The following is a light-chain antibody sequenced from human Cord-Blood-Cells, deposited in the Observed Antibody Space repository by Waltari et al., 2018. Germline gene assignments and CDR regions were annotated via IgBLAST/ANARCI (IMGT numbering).Light chain of an antibody. CDR3: QQYNNGPPIT. CDR1: QSVSSN. Sequence: EIVMTQSPATLSVSPGERATLSCRASQSVSSNLAWYQQKPGQAPRLLIYGASTRATGIPARFSGSGSVTEFTLTISSLQSEDFAVYYCQQYNNGPPITFGQGTRLEIK. J-gene: IGKJ5*01. CDR2: GAS. V-gene: IGKV3-15*01.